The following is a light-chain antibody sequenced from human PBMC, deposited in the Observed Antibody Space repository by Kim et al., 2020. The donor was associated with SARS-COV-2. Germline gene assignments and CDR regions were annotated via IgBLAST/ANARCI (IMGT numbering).Light chain of an antibody. Sequence: STGDRVTITCQASHDISNYLNWYQQKPGKVPKLLIYDASKLETGVPSRFSGSGSGTDFTFTISSLQPEDFATYYCQQYDTNPSYTFGQGTKVDIK. CDR3: QQYDTNPSYT. V-gene: IGKV1-33*01. CDR2: DAS. CDR1: HDISNY. J-gene: IGKJ2*01.